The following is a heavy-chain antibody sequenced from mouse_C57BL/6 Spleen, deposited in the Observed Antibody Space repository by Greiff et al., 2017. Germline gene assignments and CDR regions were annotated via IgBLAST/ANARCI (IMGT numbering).Heavy chain of an antibody. CDR3: ARRALYDYKFAY. CDR2: INPNNGGT. D-gene: IGHD2-4*01. J-gene: IGHJ3*01. V-gene: IGHV1-26*01. CDR1: GYTFTDYY. Sequence: EVQLQQSGPELVKPGASVKISCKASGYTFTDYYLNWVKQSHGKSLEWIGDINPNNGGTSYNQKFKGKATLTVDKSSSTAYMELRSLTSEDSAVYYCARRALYDYKFAYWGQGTLVTVSA.